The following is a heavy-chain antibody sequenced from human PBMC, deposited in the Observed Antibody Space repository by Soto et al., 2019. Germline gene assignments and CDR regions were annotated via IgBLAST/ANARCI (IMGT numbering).Heavy chain of an antibody. D-gene: IGHD2-2*01. CDR3: ARGYCSSTSCFDP. Sequence: SETLSLTCTVSGGTISSWYWSWIRQPPGKGLEWIGYIYYSGSTNCNPSLKSRVTISVDTSKNQFSLKLSSVTAADTAVYYCARGYCSSTSCFDPWGQGTLVTVSS. CDR2: IYYSGST. J-gene: IGHJ5*02. V-gene: IGHV4-59*12. CDR1: GGTISSWY.